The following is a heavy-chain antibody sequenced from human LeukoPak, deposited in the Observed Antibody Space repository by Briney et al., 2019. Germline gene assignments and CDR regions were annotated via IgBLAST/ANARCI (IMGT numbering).Heavy chain of an antibody. CDR3: ARDLGATRGFDY. D-gene: IGHD1-26*01. Sequence: ASVKVSCKASGYTFTSYYMHWVRQAPGQGLEWMGIINPSGGSTSYAQKFQGRVTMTRDTSTSTVYMELSSLRSEDTAVYHCARDLGATRGFDYWGQGTLVTVSS. J-gene: IGHJ4*02. CDR2: INPSGGST. V-gene: IGHV1-46*01. CDR1: GYTFTSYY.